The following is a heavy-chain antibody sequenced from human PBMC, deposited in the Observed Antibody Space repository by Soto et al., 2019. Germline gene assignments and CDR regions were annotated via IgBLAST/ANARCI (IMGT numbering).Heavy chain of an antibody. CDR1: GGSVSSGSYY. CDR3: ARAHYCSGGSCYYYFDY. Sequence: PSETLSLTCTVSGGSVSSGSYYWSWIRQPPGKGLEWIGYIYYSGSTNYNPSLKSRVTISVDTSKNQFSLKLSSVTAADTAVYYCARAHYCSGGSCYYYFDYWGQGTLVTVSS. CDR2: IYYSGST. V-gene: IGHV4-61*01. D-gene: IGHD2-15*01. J-gene: IGHJ4*02.